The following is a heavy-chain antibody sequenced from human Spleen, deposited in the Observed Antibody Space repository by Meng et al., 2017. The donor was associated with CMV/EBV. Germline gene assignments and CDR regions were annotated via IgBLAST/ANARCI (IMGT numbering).Heavy chain of an antibody. CDR2: INPKSGGT. CDR1: GYPFPAFW. J-gene: IGHJ4*02. D-gene: IGHD3-10*01. CDR3: ARDVQSGAAGY. Sequence: FCQPSGYPFPAFWIHWVRQAPGHGPEWMGWINPKSGGTKFAQKFEGRVTMTTDTSTRTIYLELNRLRNDDTAMYYCARDVQSGAAGYWGQGTLVTVSS. V-gene: IGHV1-2*02.